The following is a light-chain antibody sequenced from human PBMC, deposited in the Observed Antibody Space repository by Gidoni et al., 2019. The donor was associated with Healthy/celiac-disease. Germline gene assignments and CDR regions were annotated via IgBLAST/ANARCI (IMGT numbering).Light chain of an antibody. CDR2: SNN. J-gene: IGLJ2*01. V-gene: IGLV1-44*01. CDR1: SSNIGSNT. CDR3: AAWDDSLNGPYVV. Sequence: QPVLTQPPSASGTPGQRVTISCSGSSSNIGSNTVNWYQQLPGTAPTLLIYSNNQRPSGVPDRFSGSKSGTSASLAISGLQSEDEADYYCAAWDDSLNGPYVVFGGGTKLTVL.